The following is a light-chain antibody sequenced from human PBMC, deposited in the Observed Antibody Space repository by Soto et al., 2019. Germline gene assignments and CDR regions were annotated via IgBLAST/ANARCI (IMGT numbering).Light chain of an antibody. CDR3: MGALQSPPT. CDR1: QSLLHSNGYNY. J-gene: IGKJ1*01. V-gene: IGKV2-28*01. Sequence: DIVMTQSPVSLPVTTGEPSSISCRCSQSLLHSNGYNYLDWYLQKPGQSPQLLIYLGSNRASGVPGRFSASASGTDFTLTISRVEAEDVGVYYCMGALQSPPTFGQGTKVDI. CDR2: LGS.